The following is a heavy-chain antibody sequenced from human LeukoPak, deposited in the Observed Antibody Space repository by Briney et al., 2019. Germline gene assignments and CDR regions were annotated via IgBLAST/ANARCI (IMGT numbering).Heavy chain of an antibody. V-gene: IGHV3-30*02. D-gene: IGHD6-13*01. CDR3: AKDSSSWYSTYYYYMDV. Sequence: PGGSLRLSCAASGFTFSSYGMHWVRQAPGKGLEWVAFIRYDGSNKYYADSVKGRFTISRDNSKNTLYLQMNSLRAEDTAVYYCAKDSSSWYSTYYYYMDVWGKGTTVTVSS. CDR1: GFTFSSYG. CDR2: IRYDGSNK. J-gene: IGHJ6*03.